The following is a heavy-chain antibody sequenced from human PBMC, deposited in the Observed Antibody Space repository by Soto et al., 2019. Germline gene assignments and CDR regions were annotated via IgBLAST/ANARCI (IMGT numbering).Heavy chain of an antibody. Sequence: SETLSLTCTVSGGSISSSSYYWGWIRQPPGKGLEWIGSIYYSGSTYYNPSLKSRVTISVDTSKNQFSLKLSSVTAADTAVYYCSRHTPAISISDHWGQGTLVTVSS. CDR3: SRHTPAISISDH. V-gene: IGHV4-39*01. CDR2: IYYSGST. J-gene: IGHJ4*02. CDR1: GGSISSSSYY. D-gene: IGHD2-15*01.